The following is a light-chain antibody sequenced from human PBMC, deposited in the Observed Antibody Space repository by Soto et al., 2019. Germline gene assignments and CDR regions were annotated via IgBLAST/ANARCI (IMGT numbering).Light chain of an antibody. V-gene: IGLV3-21*02. CDR3: LVWDNSGDRYV. Sequence: SYELTQPPSVSVAPGQTARITCGGNDIGSKSVHWYQQKPGQAPVVVVYEDYDRPSGIPERFSGSNSGNTATLTITRVEAGDVADYYCLVWDNSGDRYVFGTGTKVTVL. J-gene: IGLJ1*01. CDR1: DIGSKS. CDR2: EDY.